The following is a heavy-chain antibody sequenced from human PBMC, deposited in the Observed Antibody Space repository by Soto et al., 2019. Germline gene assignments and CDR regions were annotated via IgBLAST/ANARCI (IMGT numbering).Heavy chain of an antibody. Sequence: QVQLVQSGAEVKTPGASVKVSCKASGYTFTGYYVHWVRQAPGQGLEWMGWINPNSGGTNYAQNFQGRVTMTRDSSISTAYMELSRLTSDDTAVYYCGRDTGYYYGSGSYYRSWGQGTLVTVSS. J-gene: IGHJ5*02. D-gene: IGHD3-10*01. CDR1: GYTFTGYY. CDR3: GRDTGYYYGSGSYYRS. CDR2: INPNSGGT. V-gene: IGHV1-2*02.